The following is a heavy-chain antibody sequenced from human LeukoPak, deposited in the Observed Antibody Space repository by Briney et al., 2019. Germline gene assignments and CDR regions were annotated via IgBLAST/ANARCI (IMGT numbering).Heavy chain of an antibody. J-gene: IGHJ4*02. CDR2: ISSSSSYI. CDR1: GFTFSSYS. Sequence: GGSLRLSCAASGFTFSSYSMNWVRQAPGKGLAWVSSISSSSSYIYYAGSVKGRFTISRDNAKNSLYPQMNSLRAEDTAVYYCATILTGYYLIDYWGQGTLVTVSS. D-gene: IGHD3-9*01. CDR3: ATILTGYYLIDY. V-gene: IGHV3-21*01.